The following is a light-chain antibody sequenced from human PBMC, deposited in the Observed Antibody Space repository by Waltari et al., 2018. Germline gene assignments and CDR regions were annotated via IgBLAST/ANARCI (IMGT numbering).Light chain of an antibody. V-gene: IGKV3-20*01. J-gene: IGKJ2*01. CDR1: ENVPSGY. Sequence: EILLTQSPATLSLSPGDRATLSCRASENVPSGYLAWYQQKPGQAPRLLIFGASSGATGVPDRFSGSESGTDFTLTISRLEPEDFAVYYCQQYNEWPYTFGQGT. CDR2: GAS. CDR3: QQYNEWPYT.